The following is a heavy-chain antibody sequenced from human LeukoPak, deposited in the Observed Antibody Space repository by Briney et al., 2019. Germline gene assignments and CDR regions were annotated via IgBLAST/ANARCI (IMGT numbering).Heavy chain of an antibody. CDR3: ARSMELPPTPGLGY. CDR1: GGTLSSYA. CDR2: IIPIFGTA. V-gene: IGHV1-69*05. J-gene: IGHJ4*02. Sequence: EASVKVSCKASGGTLSSYAISWVRQAPGQGLEWMGGIIPIFGTANYAQKLQGRVTMTTDTSTSTAYMELRSLRSDDTAVYYCARSMELPPTPGLGYWGQGTLVTVSS. D-gene: IGHD4/OR15-4a*01.